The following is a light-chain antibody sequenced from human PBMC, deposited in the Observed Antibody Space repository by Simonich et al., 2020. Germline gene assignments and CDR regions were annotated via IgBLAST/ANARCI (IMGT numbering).Light chain of an antibody. CDR2: DAS. J-gene: IGKJ1*01. Sequence: EIVLTQSPGTLSLSPGERATISCRASQSVSSSSLAWYQQKPGLAPRLLIDDASSRATGIPERSIGSGSGTDFTLTISRLAPEDFAVYYCQQYGSSPWTFGQGTKVEIK. CDR3: QQYGSSPWT. CDR1: QSVSSSS. V-gene: IGKV3D-20*01.